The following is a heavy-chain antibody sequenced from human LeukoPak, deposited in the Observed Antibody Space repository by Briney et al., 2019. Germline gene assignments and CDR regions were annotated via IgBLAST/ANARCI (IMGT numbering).Heavy chain of an antibody. V-gene: IGHV4-39*07. CDR2: IYYSGST. D-gene: IGHD6-19*01. CDR3: ARDGFGGWYIQGWFDP. CDR1: GGSISSYY. Sequence: SETLSLTCTVSGGSISSYYWGWIRQPPGKGLEWIGSIYYSGSTYYNPSLKSRVTISVDTSKNQFSLKLSSVTAADTAVYYCARDGFGGWYIQGWFDPWGQGTLATVSS. J-gene: IGHJ5*02.